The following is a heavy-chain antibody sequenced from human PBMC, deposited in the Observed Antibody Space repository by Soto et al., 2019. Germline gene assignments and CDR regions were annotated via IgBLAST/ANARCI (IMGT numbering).Heavy chain of an antibody. J-gene: IGHJ4*02. CDR3: ARDPAGDPENYDFDY. CDR2: IWYDGSNK. Sequence: QVQLVESGGGVVQPGRSLRLSCAASGFTLSSYGMHWGRQAPGKGLEWVAVIWYDGSNKYYADSVKGRFTISRDTSKNTLYMQMNSLRAEDTAVYDCARDPAGDPENYDFDYWGQGTLVTVSS. V-gene: IGHV3-33*01. D-gene: IGHD1-7*01. CDR1: GFTLSSYG.